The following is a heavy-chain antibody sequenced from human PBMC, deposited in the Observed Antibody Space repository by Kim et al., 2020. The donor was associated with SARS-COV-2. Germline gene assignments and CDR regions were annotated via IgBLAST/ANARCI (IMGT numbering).Heavy chain of an antibody. Sequence: SETLSLTCAVYGGSFSGYYWSWIRQPPGKGLEWIGEINHSGSTNYNPSLKSRVTISVDTSKNQFSLKLSSVTAADTAVYYCARGGALVVARRPNDAFDIWGQGTMVTVSS. CDR2: INHSGST. D-gene: IGHD2-15*01. CDR1: GGSFSGYY. J-gene: IGHJ3*02. CDR3: ARGGALVVARRPNDAFDI. V-gene: IGHV4-34*01.